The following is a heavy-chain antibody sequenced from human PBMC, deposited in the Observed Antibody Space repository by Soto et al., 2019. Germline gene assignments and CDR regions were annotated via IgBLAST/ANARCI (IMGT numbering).Heavy chain of an antibody. D-gene: IGHD1-26*01. CDR3: AYHMWVRLIY. CDR2: IHWNDDK. J-gene: IGHJ4*02. V-gene: IGHV2-5*01. CDR1: GFSLSTSVVC. Sequence: SGPTLVNPTQALTLTCTFSGFSLSTSVVCVGWSRQPPGKALEWLARIHWNDDKYYRPSLESRLTISKAASKNQVVLTLTNMDPVDTATSYCAYHMWVRLIYWGQGTLVTVSS.